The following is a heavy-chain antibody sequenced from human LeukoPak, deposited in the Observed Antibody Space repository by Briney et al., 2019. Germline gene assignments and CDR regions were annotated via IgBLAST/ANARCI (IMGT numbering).Heavy chain of an antibody. CDR3: ARGSPGPYGDYGDY. Sequence: GGSLRLSCAASGFTFSSYSMNWVRQAPGKGLEWVSSISSSSSYIYYADSVKGRFTISRDNAKNSLYLQMNSLRAEDTAVYYCARGSPGPYGDYGDYWGQGTLVTVSS. V-gene: IGHV3-21*04. J-gene: IGHJ4*02. CDR2: ISSSSSYI. D-gene: IGHD4-17*01. CDR1: GFTFSSYS.